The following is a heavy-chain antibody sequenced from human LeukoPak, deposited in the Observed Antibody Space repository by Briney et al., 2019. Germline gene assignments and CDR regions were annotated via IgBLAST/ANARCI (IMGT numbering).Heavy chain of an antibody. J-gene: IGHJ6*03. V-gene: IGHV1-69*13. CDR1: GGTFSSYA. D-gene: IGHD1-14*01. CDR3: ARGLTDENYHYYYMDV. CDR2: IIPILGTA. Sequence: EASVKVSCKASGGTFSSYAISWVRQAPGQGLEWMGGIIPILGTANYAQKFQGRVTITADESTSTAYMELSSLRSEDTAVYYCARGLTDENYHYYYMDVWGRGTTVTVSS.